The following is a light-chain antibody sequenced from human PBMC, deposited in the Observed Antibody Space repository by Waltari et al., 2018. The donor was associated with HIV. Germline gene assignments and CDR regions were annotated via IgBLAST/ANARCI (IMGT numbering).Light chain of an antibody. V-gene: IGLV2-14*01. CDR3: SSYTSSSTLAV. J-gene: IGLJ2*01. CDR2: EVS. CDR1: SSAVGGYNF. Sequence: QSALTQPASVSGSPGQSLTISCTGTSSAVGGYNFVSWYQHHPGKAPKLLIYEVSNRPSGVSNRFSGSKSGNTASLIISGLQAEDEADYYCSSYTSSSTLAVFGGGTKLTVL.